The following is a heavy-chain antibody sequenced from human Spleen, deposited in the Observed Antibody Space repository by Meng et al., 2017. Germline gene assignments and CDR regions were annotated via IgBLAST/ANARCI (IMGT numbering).Heavy chain of an antibody. J-gene: IGHJ6*02. V-gene: IGHV3-49*04. CDR1: GFTFSNAW. Sequence: GESLKISCAASGFTFSNAWMTWVRQAPGKGLEWVGFIRSKDYGGTTEFAASVKGRFTISRDDSKNIAYLQMNSLKTEDTGVYYCSRDPMRPGRWLGSVSGGMDVWGQGTTVTVSS. D-gene: IGHD6-19*01. CDR2: IRSKDYGGTT. CDR3: SRDPMRPGRWLGSVSGGMDV.